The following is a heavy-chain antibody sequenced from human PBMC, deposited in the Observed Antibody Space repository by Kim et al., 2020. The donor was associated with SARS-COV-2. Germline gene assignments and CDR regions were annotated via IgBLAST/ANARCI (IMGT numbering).Heavy chain of an antibody. Sequence: YSPSLQSRVTISVDTSKNQISLKVSSVTAGDTAIYFCARQFFGTLLRYFDPWGQGTRVTVAS. V-gene: IGHV4-39*01. J-gene: IGHJ5*02. D-gene: IGHD1-1*01. CDR3: ARQFFGTLLRYFDP.